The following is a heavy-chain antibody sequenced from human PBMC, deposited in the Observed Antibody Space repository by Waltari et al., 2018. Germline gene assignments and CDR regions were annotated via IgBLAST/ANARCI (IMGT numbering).Heavy chain of an antibody. V-gene: IGHV4-61*09. D-gene: IGHD7-27*01. CDR1: GDSTHSRDYY. CDR2: IYSDGIT. CDR3: ARGELGLRRFDY. J-gene: IGHJ4*02. Sequence: VQLQESGPGLVQPSQTLSLICSVSGDSTHSRDYYWTWIRQPAGKGLEWIGYIYSDGITNYNPSLIGRLTMALDTSKTQFSLKLSFMTAADTAVYYCARGELGLRRFDYWGRGALVTVSS.